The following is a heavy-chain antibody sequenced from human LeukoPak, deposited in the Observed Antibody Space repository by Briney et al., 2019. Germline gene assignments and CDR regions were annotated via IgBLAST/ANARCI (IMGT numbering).Heavy chain of an antibody. D-gene: IGHD3-22*01. Sequence: LSLTCTVSGGSISSSSYYWGWVRQAPGKGLEWVAVISYDGSNKYYAGSVKGRFTISRDNSKNTLYLQMNSLRAEDTAVYYCAKDQRPYYYDSSGYPIDYWGQGTLVTVSS. V-gene: IGHV3-30*18. CDR2: ISYDGSNK. CDR1: GGSISSSSYY. CDR3: AKDQRPYYYDSSGYPIDY. J-gene: IGHJ4*02.